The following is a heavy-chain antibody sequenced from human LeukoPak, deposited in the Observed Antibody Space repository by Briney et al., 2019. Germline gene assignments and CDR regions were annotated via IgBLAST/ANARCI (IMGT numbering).Heavy chain of an antibody. CDR1: GYTFTGYY. Sequence: ASVKVSCKASGYTFTGYYMHWVRQAPGQGLEWMGWINPNSGGTNYAQKFQGRVTMTRDTSISTAYMELSRLRSDDTAVYYCATLTAVYDILTGYNDAFDIWGQGTMVTVSS. CDR2: INPNSGGT. V-gene: IGHV1-2*02. D-gene: IGHD3-9*01. J-gene: IGHJ3*02. CDR3: ATLTAVYDILTGYNDAFDI.